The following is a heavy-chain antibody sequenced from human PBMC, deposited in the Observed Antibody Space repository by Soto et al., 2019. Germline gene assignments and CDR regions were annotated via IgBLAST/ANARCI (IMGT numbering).Heavy chain of an antibody. CDR3: ERGIPNRSCGSTSCLYVPDYYYYYMDV. Sequence: SETLSLTCTISGGSISSYYCSWIRQPPGKGLKWIWYIYYSGSTNYNPSLKSRVTISVDTSKNQFSLKLSSVTAADTDVYYCERGIPNRSCGSTSCLYVPDYYYYYMDVWGKGDTLTVSS. D-gene: IGHD2-2*01. J-gene: IGHJ6*03. CDR2: IYYSGST. CDR1: GGSISSYY. V-gene: IGHV4-59*01.